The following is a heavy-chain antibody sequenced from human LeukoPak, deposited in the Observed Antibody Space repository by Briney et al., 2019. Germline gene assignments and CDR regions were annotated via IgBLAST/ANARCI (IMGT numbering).Heavy chain of an antibody. CDR2: ISYDGTDK. CDR3: AKGEGGDSGWYGDY. Sequence: GGSLRLSCAASGFTFSSYEMNWVRQAPGKGLEWVAVISYDGTDKYYADSVKGRFTISRDNSKNTLFLQMNSLRAEDTAMYYCAKGEGGDSGWYGDYWGQGTLVTVSS. V-gene: IGHV3-30*18. D-gene: IGHD6-19*01. CDR1: GFTFSSYE. J-gene: IGHJ4*02.